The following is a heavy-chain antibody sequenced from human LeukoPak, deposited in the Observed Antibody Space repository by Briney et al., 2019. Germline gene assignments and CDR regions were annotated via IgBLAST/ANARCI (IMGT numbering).Heavy chain of an antibody. CDR3: ARGGKVVPAAILRRSPPYGMDV. D-gene: IGHD2-2*01. Sequence: TTSETLSLTCTVSGGSISSYYWSWIRQPAGKGLEWIGRIYTSGSTNYNPSLKSRVTMSVDTSKNQFSLKLSSVTAADTAVYYCARGGKVVPAAILRRSPPYGMDVWGQGTTVTVSS. V-gene: IGHV4-4*07. J-gene: IGHJ6*02. CDR1: GGSISSYY. CDR2: IYTSGST.